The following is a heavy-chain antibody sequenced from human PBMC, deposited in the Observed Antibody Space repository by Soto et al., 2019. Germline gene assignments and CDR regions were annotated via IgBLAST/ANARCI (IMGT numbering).Heavy chain of an antibody. CDR2: ISDGGGGA. CDR1: TFVFHNYA. Sequence: PGGSLRHSCTASTFVFHNYAFTWVRQTPGKGLEWVAGISDGGGGAYYADSVTGRFIISRDNSRNILYLQMNSLRAEDTAIYYCANDPRGPYSWGQGTLVTVSS. J-gene: IGHJ4*02. D-gene: IGHD3-10*01. CDR3: ANDPRGPYS. V-gene: IGHV3-23*01.